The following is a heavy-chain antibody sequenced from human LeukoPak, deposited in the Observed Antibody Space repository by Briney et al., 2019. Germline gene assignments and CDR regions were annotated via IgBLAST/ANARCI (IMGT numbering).Heavy chain of an antibody. J-gene: IGHJ4*02. CDR3: AKDNPTTDY. CDR1: GFTFSSYG. Sequence: PGGSLRLSCAASGFTFSSYGMHWVRQAPGKGLEWVAVISYDGSNKYYADSVKGRFTISRDNSKNTLYLQMNSLRAEDTAVYYCAKDNPTTDYWGQGTLVTVSS. V-gene: IGHV3-30*18. CDR2: ISYDGSNK. D-gene: IGHD5-12*01.